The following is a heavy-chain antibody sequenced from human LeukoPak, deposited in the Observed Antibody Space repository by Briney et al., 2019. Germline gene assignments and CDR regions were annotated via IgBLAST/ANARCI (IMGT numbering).Heavy chain of an antibody. Sequence: SETLSLTCTVSGGSISSSSYYWGWIRQPPGKGLEWIGSSDYSGSTYYNPSLKSRVTISVDTSKNQFSLKLSSVTAADTAVYYCATTGYYYDSSGYFYYYYYMDVWGKGTTVTVSS. CDR1: GGSISSSSYY. CDR3: ATTGYYYDSSGYFYYYYYMDV. V-gene: IGHV4-39*01. CDR2: SDYSGST. D-gene: IGHD3-22*01. J-gene: IGHJ6*03.